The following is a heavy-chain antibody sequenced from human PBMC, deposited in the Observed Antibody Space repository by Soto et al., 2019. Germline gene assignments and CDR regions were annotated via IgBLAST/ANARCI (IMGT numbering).Heavy chain of an antibody. J-gene: IGHJ6*02. Sequence: EVQLLESGGGLVQPGGSLRLSCAASGFTFSSYAMSWVRQAPGKGLEWVSAISGSGGSTYYADSVKGRFTISRDNSKNTLYLQMTSLRAEDKAVYYCAKSRGAMDLMDVLGQGTTVTVSS. CDR2: ISGSGGST. D-gene: IGHD3-16*01. V-gene: IGHV3-23*01. CDR1: GFTFSSYA. CDR3: AKSRGAMDLMDV.